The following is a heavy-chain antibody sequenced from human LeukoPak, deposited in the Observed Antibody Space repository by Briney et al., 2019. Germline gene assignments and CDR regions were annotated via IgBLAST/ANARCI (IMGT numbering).Heavy chain of an antibody. J-gene: IGHJ6*02. CDR2: INHNGNVN. CDR3: ARGGGLDV. CDR1: GFTFSSYW. Sequence: GGSLRLPCAASGFTFSSYWMNWARQAPGKGLEWVASINHNGNVNYYVDSVKGRFTISRDNAKNSLYLQMSNLRAEDTAVYFCARGGGLDVWGQGATVTVSS. D-gene: IGHD3-16*01. V-gene: IGHV3-7*03.